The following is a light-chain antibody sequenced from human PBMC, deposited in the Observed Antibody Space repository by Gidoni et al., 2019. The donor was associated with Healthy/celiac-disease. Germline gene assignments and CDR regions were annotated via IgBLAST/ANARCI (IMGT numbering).Light chain of an antibody. V-gene: IGKV4-1*01. CDR2: WAS. CDR3: QQYYSTPPL. J-gene: IGKJ1*01. CDR1: QSVLYSSNNQNY. Sequence: DIVMTQSPDSLAVSLGERATINCKSSQSVLYSSNNQNYLAWYQQKPGQPPKLLIYWASTRESGVPDRFSGSGSGTDFTLTISSLQAEDVAVYYCQQYYSTPPLFGQGTKVEIK.